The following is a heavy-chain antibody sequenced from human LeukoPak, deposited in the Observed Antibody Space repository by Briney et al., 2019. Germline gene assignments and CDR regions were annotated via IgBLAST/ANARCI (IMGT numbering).Heavy chain of an antibody. V-gene: IGHV5-51*01. Sequence: GESLKISCKGSGYSFTSYWIGWVRQMPGKGPEWMGIIYPGGSDTRYSPSFQGQVTISADKSISTAYLQWSSLKASDTAMYYCARQRFTTRAYAGNWFDPWGQGTLVTVSS. CDR3: ARQRFTTRAYAGNWFDP. CDR2: IYPGGSDT. J-gene: IGHJ5*02. D-gene: IGHD3-16*01. CDR1: GYSFTSYW.